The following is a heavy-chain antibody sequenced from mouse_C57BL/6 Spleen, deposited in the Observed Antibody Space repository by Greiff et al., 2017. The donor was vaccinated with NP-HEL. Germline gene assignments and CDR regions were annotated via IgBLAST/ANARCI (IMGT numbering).Heavy chain of an antibody. CDR3: ARGDSSGYFAY. CDR2: IDPSDSDT. D-gene: IGHD3-2*02. J-gene: IGHJ3*01. Sequence: QVQLQQPGAELVRPGSSVKLSCKASGYTFTSYWMHWVKQRPIQGLEWIGNIDPSDSDTHYNQKFKDKATLTVDKSSSTAYMQLSSLTSEDSAVYYCARGDSSGYFAYWGQGTLVTVSA. CDR1: GYTFTSYW. V-gene: IGHV1-52*01.